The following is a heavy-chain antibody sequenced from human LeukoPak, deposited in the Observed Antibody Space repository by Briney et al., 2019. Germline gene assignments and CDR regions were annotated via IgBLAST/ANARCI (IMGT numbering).Heavy chain of an antibody. CDR2: IKSKTDGGTT. J-gene: IGHJ6*02. D-gene: IGHD3-10*01. Sequence: GGSLRLSCAASGFTFSNAWMSWVRQAPGKGLEWVGRIKSKTDGGTTDYAAPVKGRFTISRDDSKNTLYLQMNSLKTEDTAVYYCTTGRTPRGIFYYYGMDVWGQGTTVTVSS. CDR3: TTGRTPRGIFYYYGMDV. CDR1: GFTFSNAW. V-gene: IGHV3-15*01.